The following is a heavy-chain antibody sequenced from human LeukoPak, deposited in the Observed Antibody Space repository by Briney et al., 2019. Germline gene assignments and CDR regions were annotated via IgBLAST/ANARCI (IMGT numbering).Heavy chain of an antibody. CDR3: AKDPRPRPYYDFWSGYYIDY. CDR2: IRYDGSNK. V-gene: IGHV3-30*02. J-gene: IGHJ4*02. D-gene: IGHD3-3*01. Sequence: GGSLRLSCAASGFTFSSYGMHWVRQAPGKGLEWVAFIRYDGSNKYYADSVKGRFTISRGNSKNTLYLQMNSLRAEDTAVYYCAKDPRPRPYYDFWSGYYIDYWGQGTLVTVSS. CDR1: GFTFSSYG.